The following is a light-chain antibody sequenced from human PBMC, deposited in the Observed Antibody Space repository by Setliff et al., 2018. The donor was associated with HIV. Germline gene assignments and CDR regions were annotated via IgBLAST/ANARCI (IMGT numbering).Light chain of an antibody. J-gene: IGLJ3*02. Sequence: QSALTQPPSVSGAPGQRVTISCTGSTSNIGAGFDVQWYRQLPGTAPKFLIYGTNNRPSGVPDRFSCSKSGTSASLTITGLQAEDEADYYCQSYDSGLSGLWGFGGGTKSPS. V-gene: IGLV1-40*01. CDR3: QSYDSGLSGLWG. CDR1: TSNIGAGFD. CDR2: GTN.